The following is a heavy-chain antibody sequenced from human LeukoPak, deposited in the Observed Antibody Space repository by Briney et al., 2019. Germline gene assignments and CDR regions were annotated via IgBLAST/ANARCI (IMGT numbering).Heavy chain of an antibody. CDR3: ARAAFWSGYPYYFDC. Sequence: GASVKVSCKASGYTFTSYGISWVRQAPGQGLEWMGWISAYNGNTNYAQKLQGRVTMTTDTSTSTAYMELRSLRSDDTAVYYCARAAFWSGYPYYFDCWGQGTLVTVSP. J-gene: IGHJ4*02. D-gene: IGHD3-3*01. V-gene: IGHV1-18*01. CDR1: GYTFTSYG. CDR2: ISAYNGNT.